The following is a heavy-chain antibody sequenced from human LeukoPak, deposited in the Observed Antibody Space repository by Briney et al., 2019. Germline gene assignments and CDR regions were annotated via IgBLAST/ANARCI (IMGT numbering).Heavy chain of an antibody. J-gene: IGHJ3*02. V-gene: IGHV3-7*01. CDR2: IKRDRSEK. D-gene: IGHD7-27*01. CDR1: GFTFSSYA. CDR3: ARSLLGFDAFDI. Sequence: GGSLRLSCAASGFTFSSYAMSWVRQAPGKGLELVANIKRDRSEKYYVDSVKGRFTISRDNAKNSLYLQMNSLRAEDTAVYYCARSLLGFDAFDIWGQGTMVTVSS.